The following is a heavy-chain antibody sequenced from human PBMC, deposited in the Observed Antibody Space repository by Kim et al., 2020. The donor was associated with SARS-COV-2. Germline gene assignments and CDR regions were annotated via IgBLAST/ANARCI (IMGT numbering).Heavy chain of an antibody. V-gene: IGHV3-33*01. CDR2: IWYDGSNK. J-gene: IGHJ4*02. CDR1: GFTFSSYG. CDR3: ARGVGATYIDY. D-gene: IGHD1-26*01. Sequence: GGSLRLSCAASGFTFSSYGMHWVRQAPGKGLEWVAVIWYDGSNKYYADSVKGRFTISRDNSKNTLYLQMNSLRAEDTAVYYCARGVGATYIDYWGQGTLVTVSS.